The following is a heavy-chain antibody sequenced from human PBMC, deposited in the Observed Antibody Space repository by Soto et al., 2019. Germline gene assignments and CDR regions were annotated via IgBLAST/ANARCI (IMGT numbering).Heavy chain of an antibody. CDR3: ARRYGGAFDY. CDR1: GGSISSYY. Sequence: QVQLQESGPGLVKPSETLSLTCTVSGGSISSYYWSWIRQPPGKGLEWMGYIYYSGSTNCNPALKSRVTISVDASKNQFSLKLTSVTAADTAVYYCARRYGGAFDYWGQGTLVTVSS. D-gene: IGHD4-17*01. V-gene: IGHV4-59*08. J-gene: IGHJ4*02. CDR2: IYYSGST.